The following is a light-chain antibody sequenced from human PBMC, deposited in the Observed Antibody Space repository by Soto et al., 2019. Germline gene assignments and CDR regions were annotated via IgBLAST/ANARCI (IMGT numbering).Light chain of an antibody. CDR1: HSASSSY. J-gene: IGKJ1*01. CDR3: HQYHGWPWT. Sequence: IILKQSPCTLSLSPGERATLSCRASHSASSSYLAWYQQKPGQAPRLLIYGASSRATGIPDRFSGSGSGTEFTLTITGLQSEDSAIYYCHQYHGWPWTFGQGTKVDI. V-gene: IGKV3-20*01. CDR2: GAS.